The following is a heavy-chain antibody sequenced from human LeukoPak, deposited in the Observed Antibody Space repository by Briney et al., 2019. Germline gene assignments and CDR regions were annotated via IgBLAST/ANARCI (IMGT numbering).Heavy chain of an antibody. CDR3: ARSITMVRGVLP. V-gene: IGHV4-34*01. CDR2: INHSGIT. J-gene: IGHJ5*02. D-gene: IGHD3-10*01. CDR1: GGSFSGYY. Sequence: PSETLSLTCAVSGGSFSGYYWRWIRQPPGKGLEWIGEINHSGITNYNPSLKSRVTISVDTSKNQFSLKLSSVTAADTAVYYCARSITMVRGVLPWGQGTLVTVSS.